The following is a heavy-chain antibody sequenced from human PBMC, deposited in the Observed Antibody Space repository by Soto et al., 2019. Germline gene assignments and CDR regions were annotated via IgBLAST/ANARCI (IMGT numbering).Heavy chain of an antibody. Sequence: XVSLRLSCAASGLAFGAYAVSWVRRAPGKGLEWVSSIDGPGVSTYFADSVKGRFTISRDNSKNTLYLQMNSLRTDDTAVYYCAKVRGPYTDDYRGQGTLVTVSS. V-gene: IGHV3-23*01. J-gene: IGHJ4*02. CDR3: AKVRGPYTDDY. D-gene: IGHD2-2*02. CDR1: GLAFGAYA. CDR2: IDGPGVST.